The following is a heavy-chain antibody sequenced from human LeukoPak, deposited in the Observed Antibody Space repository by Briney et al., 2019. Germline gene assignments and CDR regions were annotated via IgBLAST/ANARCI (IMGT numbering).Heavy chain of an antibody. D-gene: IGHD5-18*01. Sequence: PGESPKISCKGSGYSFTSYWIGWVRHVPGKGLEYMGIIYPGDSDTRYSPSFQGQVTISADKSISTAYLQWSSLKASDTAMYYCARQGREGYSYNDYWAQGTLVTVSS. CDR2: IYPGDSDT. V-gene: IGHV5-51*01. CDR1: GYSFTSYW. J-gene: IGHJ4*02. CDR3: ARQGREGYSYNDY.